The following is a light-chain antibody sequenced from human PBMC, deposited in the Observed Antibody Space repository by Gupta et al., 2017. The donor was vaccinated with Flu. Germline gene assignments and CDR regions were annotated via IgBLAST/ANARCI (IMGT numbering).Light chain of an antibody. J-gene: IGKJ1*01. CDR2: AAS. V-gene: IGKV3-20*01. CDR3: QQYGNSPRT. CDR1: RRGISDY. Sequence: ERGTTPCRASRRGISDYLAWYQHKPGQTPRLLIYAASNRATGIPDRFSGSASGTDFTLTISSLEPEDFGVYYCQQYGNSPRTFGQGTKVEIK.